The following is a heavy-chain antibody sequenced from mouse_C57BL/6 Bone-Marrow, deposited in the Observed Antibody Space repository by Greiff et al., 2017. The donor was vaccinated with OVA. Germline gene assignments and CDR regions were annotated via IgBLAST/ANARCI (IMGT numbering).Heavy chain of an antibody. CDR3: ARGRYGYNWYFDV. Sequence: EVKLMESGGGLVKPGGSLKLSCAASGFTFSDYGMHWVRQAPEKGLEWVAYISSGSSTIYYADTVKGRFTISRDNAKNTLFLQMTSLRSEDTAMYYCARGRYGYNWYFDVWGTGTTVTVSS. CDR2: ISSGSSTI. CDR1: GFTFSDYG. J-gene: IGHJ1*03. D-gene: IGHD2-2*01. V-gene: IGHV5-17*01.